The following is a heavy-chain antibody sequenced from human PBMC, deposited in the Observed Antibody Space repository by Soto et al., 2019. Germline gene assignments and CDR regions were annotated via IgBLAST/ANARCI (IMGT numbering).Heavy chain of an antibody. D-gene: IGHD3-16*01. J-gene: IGHJ4*02. CDR3: VQVPLSLRFYQY. CDR2: XXXNGXXT. Sequence: PGXSLRLSCSASGFIFSNYALHWVRQAPGKGLXYVSHXXXNGXXTXHXXXXXXXFTXSRAXXXNPLYLQMSSLRDDETAVYYCVQVPLSLRFYQYWGQGARVNVSS. CDR1: GFIFSNYA. V-gene: IGHV3-64D*08.